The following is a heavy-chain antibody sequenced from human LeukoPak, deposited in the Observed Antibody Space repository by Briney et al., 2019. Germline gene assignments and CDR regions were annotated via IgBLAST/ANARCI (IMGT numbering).Heavy chain of an antibody. CDR2: INSDGGGA. Sequence: GGSLRLSCAASGITFGNNWMHWVRQGPGKGLVWISRINSDGGGAIYADSVKGRFTVSRDNAKNTLYLQMNSLRAEDTAVYYCARGHYDILTGYPTFDYWGQGTLVTVSS. J-gene: IGHJ4*02. CDR3: ARGHYDILTGYPTFDY. D-gene: IGHD3-9*01. CDR1: GITFGNNW. V-gene: IGHV3-74*01.